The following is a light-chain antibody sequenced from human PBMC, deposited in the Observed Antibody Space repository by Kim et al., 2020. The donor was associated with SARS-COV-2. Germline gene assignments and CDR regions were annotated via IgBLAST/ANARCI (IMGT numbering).Light chain of an antibody. V-gene: IGLV4-69*01. Sequence: ASVKLTCTLSSGHSSYPIAWYQQQPEKGPRYLMKLNSDGRHSKGDGIPDRFSGSSSGAERYLTISSLQSEDEADYYCQTWGTGIRVFGGGTQLTVL. CDR3: QTWGTGIRV. CDR1: SGHSSYP. J-gene: IGLJ3*02. CDR2: LNSDGRH.